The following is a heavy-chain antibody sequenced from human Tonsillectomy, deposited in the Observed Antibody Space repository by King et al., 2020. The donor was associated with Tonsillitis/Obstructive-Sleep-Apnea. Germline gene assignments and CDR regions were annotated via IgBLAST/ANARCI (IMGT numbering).Heavy chain of an antibody. Sequence: QLVQSGAEVKKPGASVKVSCKASGYTFTSYGISWVRQAPGQGLEWMGWISAYNGSTNYAQKFQGRVTMTTDTSTSTAYMELRSLRSDDTAVNYCARDQEPTVVSRKAINWFDPWGQGTLVTVSS. CDR3: ARDQEPTVVSRKAINWFDP. D-gene: IGHD4-23*01. CDR2: ISAYNGST. V-gene: IGHV1-18*01. CDR1: GYTFTSYG. J-gene: IGHJ5*02.